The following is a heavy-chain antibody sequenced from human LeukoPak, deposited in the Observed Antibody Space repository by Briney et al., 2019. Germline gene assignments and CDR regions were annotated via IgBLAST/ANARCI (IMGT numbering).Heavy chain of an antibody. J-gene: IGHJ4*02. CDR1: GFTVSSNY. Sequence: GGSLRLSCAASGFTVSSNYMSWVRQAPGKGLEWVSVIYSGGSTYYADSVKGRFTISRDNSKNTLYLQMNSLRAEDTAVYYCTRQIYGSGSYYGSGDYWGQGTLVTVSS. V-gene: IGHV3-53*01. D-gene: IGHD3-10*01. CDR3: TRQIYGSGSYYGSGDY. CDR2: IYSGGST.